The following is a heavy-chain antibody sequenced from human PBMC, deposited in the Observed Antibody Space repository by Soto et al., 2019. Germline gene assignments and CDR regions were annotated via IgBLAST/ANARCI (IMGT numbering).Heavy chain of an antibody. Sequence: SETLSLTCTVSGGSISSYYWIWIRQPPGKGLEWIGYIYYSGSTNYNPSLKSRVTISVDTSKNQFSLKLSSVTAADTAVYYCARGPYYDFWSGYAPYYYYYGMDVWGQGTTVTVSS. CDR3: ARGPYYDFWSGYAPYYYYYGMDV. CDR1: GGSISSYY. J-gene: IGHJ6*02. V-gene: IGHV4-59*01. D-gene: IGHD3-3*01. CDR2: IYYSGST.